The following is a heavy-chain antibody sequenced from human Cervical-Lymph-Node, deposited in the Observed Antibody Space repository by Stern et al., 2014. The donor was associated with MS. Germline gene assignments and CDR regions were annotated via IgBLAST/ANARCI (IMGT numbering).Heavy chain of an antibody. Sequence: MQLVESGGGVVQPGTSLRLSCAASGFTFSSYGMHWVRQAPGKGLEWVALAWYDGSTAYYTNSVKGRFTISRDNSKNTLSLQMNSLTAEDTAVYYCARGHIPYAYNYLFDYWRQGTLVTVSS. V-gene: IGHV3-33*01. CDR1: GFTFSSYG. J-gene: IGHJ4*02. CDR3: ARGHIPYAYNYLFDY. CDR2: AWYDGSTA. D-gene: IGHD5-24*01.